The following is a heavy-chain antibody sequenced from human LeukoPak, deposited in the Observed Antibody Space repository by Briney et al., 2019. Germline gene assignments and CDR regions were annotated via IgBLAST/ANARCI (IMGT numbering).Heavy chain of an antibody. CDR1: GGSFSGYY. V-gene: IGHV4-34*01. CDR2: INHSGST. D-gene: IGHD2-2*01. J-gene: IGHJ5*02. CDR3: ARKLGYCSSTSCRHNWFDP. Sequence: SETLSLTCAVYGGSFSGYYWSWIRQPPGKGLEWLGEINHSGSTNYNPSLKSRVTISVDTSKNQFSLKLSSVTAADTAVYYCARKLGYCSSTSCRHNWFDPWGQGTLVTVSS.